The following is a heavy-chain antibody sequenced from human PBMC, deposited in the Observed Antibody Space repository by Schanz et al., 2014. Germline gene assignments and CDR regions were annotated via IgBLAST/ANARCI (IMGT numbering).Heavy chain of an antibody. Sequence: EVQLVESGGGLIQPGGSLRLSCAVSGFTVNTNYMSWVRQAPGKGLEWISIISGTGSTPYYADSVKGRYTISRDNSKNTLYLQMNSLRAEDTAIYYCAKGMWQQLVSDYWGQGTLVTVSS. V-gene: IGHV3-53*01. CDR3: AKGMWQQLVSDY. CDR1: GFTVNTNY. J-gene: IGHJ4*02. D-gene: IGHD1-1*01. CDR2: ISGTGSTP.